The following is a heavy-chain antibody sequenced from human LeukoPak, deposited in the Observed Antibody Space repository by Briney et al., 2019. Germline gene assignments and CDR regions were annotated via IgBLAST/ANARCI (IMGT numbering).Heavy chain of an antibody. CDR1: GGSISSGGYY. CDR2: IYYSGST. V-gene: IGHV4-31*03. D-gene: IGHD3-22*01. CDR3: ARNRYYDSSGWYFDY. J-gene: IGHJ4*02. Sequence: TLSLTCTVSGGSISSGGYYWSWIRQHPGKGLEWIGYIYYSGSTYYNPSLKSRVTISVDTSKNQFSLKLSSVTAADTAVYYCARNRYYDSSGWYFDYWGQGTLVTVSS.